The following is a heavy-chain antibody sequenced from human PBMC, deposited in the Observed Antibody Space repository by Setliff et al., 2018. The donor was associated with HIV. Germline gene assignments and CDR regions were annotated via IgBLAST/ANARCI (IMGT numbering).Heavy chain of an antibody. Sequence: SVKVSCKTSGGTFSSYGITWVRQAPGQGLEWMGRIIPIFGTTNYAQKFQGRVTITADKSTNTAYMEVSSLRPEDTAVYYCAPIDPFPHDYSNSSFDYWGQGTLVTVSS. CDR2: IIPIFGTT. CDR1: GGTFSSYG. D-gene: IGHD4-4*01. J-gene: IGHJ4*02. V-gene: IGHV1-69*06. CDR3: APIDPFPHDYSNSSFDY.